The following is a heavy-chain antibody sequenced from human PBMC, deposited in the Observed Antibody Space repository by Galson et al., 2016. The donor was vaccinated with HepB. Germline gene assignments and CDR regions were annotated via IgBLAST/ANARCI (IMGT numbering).Heavy chain of an antibody. CDR1: GFIFGSSG. D-gene: IGHD3-3*01. J-gene: IGHJ4*02. V-gene: IGHV3-30*18. CDR2: LSYDGTNK. Sequence: SLRLSCAASGFIFGSSGMHWVRQAPGKGLEWVAVLSYDGTNKQYGDSVKGRFTISRDKSKNTLYLDMSSLITEDTAVYYCAKDRRGSGPYYDFWSHYFPANWGQGTLVTVSS. CDR3: AKDRRGSGPYYDFWSHYFPAN.